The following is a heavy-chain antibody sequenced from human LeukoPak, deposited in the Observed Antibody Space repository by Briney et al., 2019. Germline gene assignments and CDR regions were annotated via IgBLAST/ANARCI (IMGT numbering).Heavy chain of an antibody. V-gene: IGHV3-21*01. CDR3: ARNHPYYDFWSGSGYNWFDP. CDR2: ISSSSSYI. Sequence: GGSLRLSCVASGFTFSNYWMSWVRQAPGKGLEWVSSISSSSSYIYYADSVKGRFTISRDNAKNSLYLQMNSLRAEDTAVYYCARNHPYYDFWSGSGYNWFDPWGQGTLVTVSS. J-gene: IGHJ5*02. D-gene: IGHD3-3*01. CDR1: GFTFSNYW.